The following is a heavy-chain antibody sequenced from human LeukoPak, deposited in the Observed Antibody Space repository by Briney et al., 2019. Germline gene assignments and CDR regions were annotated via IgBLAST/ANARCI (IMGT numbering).Heavy chain of an antibody. V-gene: IGHV1-46*01. Sequence: ASVKVSCKASGYTFTSYYMHWVRQAPGQGLEWMGIINPSGGSTSYAQKFQGRVTMTRDTSTSTVYMELSSLRSEDTAVYYCARDRGYYDRSGYPDYWGQGTLVTVSS. D-gene: IGHD3-22*01. J-gene: IGHJ4*02. CDR3: ARDRGYYDRSGYPDY. CDR1: GYTFTSYY. CDR2: INPSGGST.